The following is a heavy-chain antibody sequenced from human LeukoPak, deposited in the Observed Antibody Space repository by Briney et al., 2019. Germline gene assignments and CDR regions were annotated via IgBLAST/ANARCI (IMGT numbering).Heavy chain of an antibody. CDR2: IYSGGST. D-gene: IGHD6-13*01. Sequence: GGSLRLSCAASGFTVSSNYMSWVRQAPGKGLEWVSVIYSGGSTYYADSVKGRFTISRDNAKNSLYLQMNSLRAEDTALYHCARVGAYSSSWYGDYWGQGTLVTVSS. V-gene: IGHV3-53*01. CDR3: ARVGAYSSSWYGDY. J-gene: IGHJ4*02. CDR1: GFTVSSNY.